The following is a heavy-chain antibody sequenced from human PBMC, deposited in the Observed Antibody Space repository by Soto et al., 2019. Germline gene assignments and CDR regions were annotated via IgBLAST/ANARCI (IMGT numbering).Heavy chain of an antibody. D-gene: IGHD5-18*01. V-gene: IGHV3-30-3*01. CDR1: GFTFSSYA. CDR3: ARDHLLYSYGYSDY. J-gene: IGHJ4*02. CDR2: ISYDGSNK. Sequence: GGSLRLSCAASGFTFSSYAMHWVRQAPGKGLEWVAVISYDGSNKYYADSVKGRFTISRDNSKNTLYLQMNSLRAEDTAVYYCARDHLLYSYGYSDYWGQGTLVTVSS.